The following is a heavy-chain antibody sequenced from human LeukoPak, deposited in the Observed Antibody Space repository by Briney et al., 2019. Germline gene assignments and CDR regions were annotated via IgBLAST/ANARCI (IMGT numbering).Heavy chain of an antibody. J-gene: IGHJ5*02. D-gene: IGHD6-19*01. CDR1: GYTFTSYY. V-gene: IGHV1-46*01. Sequence: ASVEVSCKASGYTFTSYYMHWVRQAPGQGLEWMGIINRSGGSTIYAQKLQGRVTMTRDMSTSTVYMERSSLRSEDTAVYYCARDRGQWPVRGRFDPWGQGTLVTVSS. CDR2: INRSGGST. CDR3: ARDRGQWPVRGRFDP.